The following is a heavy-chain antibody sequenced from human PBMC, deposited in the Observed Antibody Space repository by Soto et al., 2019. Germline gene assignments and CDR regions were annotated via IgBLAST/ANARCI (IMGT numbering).Heavy chain of an antibody. CDR3: ARGDGFGNWLDP. CDR1: GYSFTSFD. D-gene: IGHD3-16*01. CDR2: MNPNSGNT. Sequence: ASVKVSCKSFGYSFTSFDVHWVRQASGQGLEWMGWMNPNSGNTDYAQRFQGRVTMTRSTSINTAYMELNSLTSDDTAVYYCARGDGFGNWLDPWGQGTLVTVSS. V-gene: IGHV1-8*02. J-gene: IGHJ5*02.